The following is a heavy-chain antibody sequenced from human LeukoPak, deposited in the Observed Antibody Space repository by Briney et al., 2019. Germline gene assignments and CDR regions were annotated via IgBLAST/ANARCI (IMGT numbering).Heavy chain of an antibody. V-gene: IGHV3-7*01. D-gene: IGHD7-27*01. J-gene: IGHJ6*02. Sequence: GGSLRLSCVTPGFSFSDSWMRLVRQAPGKGLEWVADIKKDRSVKDYVASVKGRFTISRDNAKNSLYLQMDSLRAEDTAVYYCATYTNWVAGDVWGQGTTVSVSS. CDR3: ATYTNWVAGDV. CDR1: GFSFSDSW. CDR2: IKKDRSVK.